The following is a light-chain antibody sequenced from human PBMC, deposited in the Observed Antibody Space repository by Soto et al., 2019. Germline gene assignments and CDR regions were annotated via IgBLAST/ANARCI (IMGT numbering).Light chain of an antibody. CDR1: QSVSSN. CDR3: QQYNNWTPWT. J-gene: IGKJ1*01. CDR2: GAS. Sequence: EIVMTQSPATLSVSPGERATLSCRASQSVSSNLAWYQQKPGQAPRRLIYGASTRATGIPARFSGSGSGTEFTLTISSLQSEDFAVYYCQQYNNWTPWTFGQGTKVDIK. V-gene: IGKV3-15*01.